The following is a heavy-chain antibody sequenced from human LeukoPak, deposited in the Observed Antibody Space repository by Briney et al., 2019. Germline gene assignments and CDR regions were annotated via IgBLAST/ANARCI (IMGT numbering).Heavy chain of an antibody. CDR1: GFIFSNYE. V-gene: IGHV3-48*03. J-gene: IGHJ3*02. CDR3: AREDWFHSYDAFDI. D-gene: IGHD3/OR15-3a*01. Sequence: QPGGSLRLSCAASGFIFSNYEMNWVRQAPGKGLEWISYIISSGSTTYYADSVKGRFTIPRDNAKNSLYLQMNSLRAEDTAVYYCAREDWFHSYDAFDIWGQGTMVTVSS. CDR2: IISSGSTT.